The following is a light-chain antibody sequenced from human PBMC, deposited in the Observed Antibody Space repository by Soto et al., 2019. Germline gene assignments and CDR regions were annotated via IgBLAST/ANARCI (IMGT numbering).Light chain of an antibody. J-gene: IGKJ2*01. CDR3: QYQGGSPRYT. CDR1: QSVSSTY. Sequence: EIVLTQSPDTLSLSPGARATLSCRASQSVSSTYLAWYQQKPGQAPRLLIYGASTRATGIPDRFSGTGSGTEFTLTINRLEPEDSAVYYCQYQGGSPRYTFGQGT. CDR2: GAS. V-gene: IGKV3-20*01.